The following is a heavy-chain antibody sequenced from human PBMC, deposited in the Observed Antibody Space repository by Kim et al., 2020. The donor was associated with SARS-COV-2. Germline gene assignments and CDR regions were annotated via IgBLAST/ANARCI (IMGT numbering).Heavy chain of an antibody. D-gene: IGHD2-15*01. V-gene: IGHV1-69*01. CDR3: ARDLERDCSGGSCGY. J-gene: IGHJ4*02. Sequence: QKFQGRVTITADESTSTAYMELSSLRSEDTAVYYCARDLERDCSGGSCGYWGQGTLVTVSS.